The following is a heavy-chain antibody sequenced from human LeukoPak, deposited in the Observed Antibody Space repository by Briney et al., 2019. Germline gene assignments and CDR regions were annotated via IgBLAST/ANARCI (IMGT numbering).Heavy chain of an antibody. Sequence: ASVKVSCKASGGTFSSYAISWVRQAPGQGLEWMGWMNPNSGNTGYAQKFQGRVTITRNTSISTAYMELSSLRSEDTAVYYCARGGQLGGYYFDYWGQGTLVTVSS. D-gene: IGHD6-13*01. CDR2: MNPNSGNT. J-gene: IGHJ4*02. CDR1: GGTFSSYA. V-gene: IGHV1-8*03. CDR3: ARGGQLGGYYFDY.